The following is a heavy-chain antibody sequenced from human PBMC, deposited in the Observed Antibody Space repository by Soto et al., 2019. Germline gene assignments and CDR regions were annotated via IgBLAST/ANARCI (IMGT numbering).Heavy chain of an antibody. J-gene: IGHJ4*02. Sequence: PGGSLRLSCTASGFTFGDHAMSWFRQAPGKGLEWVGFIRSKAYGGTTEYAASVKGRFTISRDDSKSIAYLQMNSLKTEDTAVYYCNRDNPLTMATMYWGQGTLVTVSS. CDR1: GFTFGDHA. D-gene: IGHD3-10*01. CDR2: IRSKAYGGTT. V-gene: IGHV3-49*03. CDR3: NRDNPLTMATMY.